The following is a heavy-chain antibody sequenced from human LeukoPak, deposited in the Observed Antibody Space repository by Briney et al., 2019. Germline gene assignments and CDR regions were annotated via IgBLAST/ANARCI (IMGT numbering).Heavy chain of an antibody. CDR1: GFTFSSYW. Sequence: GGSLRLSCVASGFTFSSYWMSWVRQAPGKGLEWVSYISSSGSTIYYADSVKGRFTISRDNAKNSLYLQMNSLRAEDTAVYYCARDRNYYYYGMDVWGKGTTVTVSS. D-gene: IGHD1-14*01. V-gene: IGHV3-48*04. J-gene: IGHJ6*04. CDR3: ARDRNYYYYGMDV. CDR2: ISSSGSTI.